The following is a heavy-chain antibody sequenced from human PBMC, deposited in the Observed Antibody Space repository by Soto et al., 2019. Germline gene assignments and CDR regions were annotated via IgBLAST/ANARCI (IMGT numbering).Heavy chain of an antibody. Sequence: PWETLSLTCTVSGGSVSSGSYYWSWIRQPPGKGLEWIGYIYYSGSTNYNPSLKSRVTISVDTSKNQFSLKLSSVTAADTAVYYCARSAGGYCSGGSCYPVDYWGQGTLVTVSS. D-gene: IGHD2-15*01. CDR1: GGSVSSGSYY. CDR2: IYYSGST. J-gene: IGHJ4*02. V-gene: IGHV4-61*01. CDR3: ARSAGGYCSGGSCYPVDY.